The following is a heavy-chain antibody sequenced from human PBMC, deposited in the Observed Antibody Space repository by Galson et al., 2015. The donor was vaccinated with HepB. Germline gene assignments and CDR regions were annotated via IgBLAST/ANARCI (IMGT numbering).Heavy chain of an antibody. Sequence: SLRLSCAASGFIFSNYGMHWVRQAPGKGLEWVAFIRYDGSNKYYADSVKGRFTISRDNSKNTLYLQMNSLRAEDTAVYYCAKERSSSWYRSGYWGQGTLVTVSS. V-gene: IGHV3-30*02. CDR3: AKERSSSWYRSGY. CDR2: IRYDGSNK. J-gene: IGHJ4*02. D-gene: IGHD6-13*01. CDR1: GFIFSNYG.